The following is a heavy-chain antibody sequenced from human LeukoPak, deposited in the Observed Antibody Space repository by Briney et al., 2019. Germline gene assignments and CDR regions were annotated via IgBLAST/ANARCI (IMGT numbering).Heavy chain of an antibody. CDR3: ARVGSYSNYALDY. J-gene: IGHJ4*02. V-gene: IGHV4-30-2*01. CDR2: IYHSGST. CDR1: GGSISSGGYS. Sequence: SQTLSLTCAVSGGSISSGGYSWSWIRQPPGKGLEWIGYIYHSGSTYYNPSLKSRVTISVDRSKNQFSLKLSSVTAADTAVYYCARVGSYSNYALDYWGQGALVTVSS. D-gene: IGHD4-11*01.